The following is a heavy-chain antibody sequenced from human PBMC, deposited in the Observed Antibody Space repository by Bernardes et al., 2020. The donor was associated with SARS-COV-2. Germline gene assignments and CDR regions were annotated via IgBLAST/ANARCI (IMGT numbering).Heavy chain of an antibody. CDR2: ISSSSTYT. CDR3: ARGPDIGVVPADYGMDV. D-gene: IGHD2-2*01. Sequence: GGSLRLSCAASGFTFSDYYMGWIRQAPGKGLEWVSYISSSSTYTNYADSVKGRFTISRDNAKKSVYLQMNSLRAEDTAVYYCARGPDIGVVPADYGMDVWGQGTTVTVSS. J-gene: IGHJ6*02. V-gene: IGHV3-11*06. CDR1: GFTFSDYY.